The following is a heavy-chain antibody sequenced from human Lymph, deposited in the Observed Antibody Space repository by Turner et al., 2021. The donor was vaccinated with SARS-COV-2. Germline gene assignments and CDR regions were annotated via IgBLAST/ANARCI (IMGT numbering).Heavy chain of an antibody. V-gene: IGHV1-69*01. CDR2: IIPIFGTA. J-gene: IGHJ4*02. D-gene: IGHD6-6*01. CDR3: TRGETIAAHYDY. Sequence: QVQLVQPGAEVKKPGSSVKVSCKASGATFSTYTISWVRQAPGQGLGWMGGIIPIFGTANYAQKFQGRVTITADESTSTAYMELSSLRSEDTAVYYCTRGETIAAHYDYWGQGTLVTVSS. CDR1: GATFSTYT.